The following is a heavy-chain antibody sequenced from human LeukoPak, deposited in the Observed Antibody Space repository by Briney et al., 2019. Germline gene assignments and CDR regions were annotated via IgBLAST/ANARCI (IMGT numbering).Heavy chain of an antibody. J-gene: IGHJ4*02. D-gene: IGHD3-22*01. CDR3: ATLVPYYDSSGYYFDY. CDR1: GYTLTELS. Sequence: ASVKVSCXVSGYTLTELSMHWVRQAPGKGLEWMGGFDPEDGETIYAQKFQGRVTMTVDTSTDTAYMELSSLRSEDTAVYYCATLVPYYDSSGYYFDYWGQGTLVTVSS. V-gene: IGHV1-24*01. CDR2: FDPEDGET.